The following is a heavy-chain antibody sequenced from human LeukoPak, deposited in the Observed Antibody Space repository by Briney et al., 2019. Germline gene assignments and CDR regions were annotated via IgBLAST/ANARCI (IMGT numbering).Heavy chain of an antibody. CDR1: GGSISSSSYY. V-gene: IGHV4-39*07. CDR3: AREEYCSGGSCYYYYMDV. D-gene: IGHD2-15*01. J-gene: IGHJ6*03. Sequence: PSETLSLTCTVSGGSISSSSYYWGWIRQPPGKGLEWIGSIYYSGSTYYNPSLKSRVTISVDTSKNQFSLKLSSVTAADTAVYYCAREEYCSGGSCYYYYMDVWGKGTTVTVPS. CDR2: IYYSGST.